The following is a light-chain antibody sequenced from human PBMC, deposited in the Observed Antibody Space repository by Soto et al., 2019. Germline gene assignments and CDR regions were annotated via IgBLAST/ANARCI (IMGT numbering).Light chain of an antibody. V-gene: IGKV1-5*03. Sequence: DIQMTQSPSTLSGSVGDRVTITCRASQTISSWLAWYQQKPGKAPKLLIYKASTLKSGVPSRFSVSGSGTEFTLTIISVQPEDFATYYCQHYNSYSEAFGQGTKVERK. J-gene: IGKJ1*01. CDR1: QTISSW. CDR3: QHYNSYSEA. CDR2: KAS.